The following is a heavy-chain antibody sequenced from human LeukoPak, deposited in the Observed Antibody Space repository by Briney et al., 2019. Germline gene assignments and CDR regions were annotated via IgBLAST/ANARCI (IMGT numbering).Heavy chain of an antibody. J-gene: IGHJ1*01. D-gene: IGHD2-15*01. Sequence: PGGSLRLSCAASGFTFSSYAMSWVRQAPGKGLEWVSAISGSGGSTYYADSVKGRFTISRDNSKNTLYLQMSSLRTEDTAVYSCVRGNGYCSGDSCSRRAEYFQHWGQGTLVTVSS. CDR1: GFTFSSYA. V-gene: IGHV3-23*01. CDR3: VRGNGYCSGDSCSRRAEYFQH. CDR2: ISGSGGST.